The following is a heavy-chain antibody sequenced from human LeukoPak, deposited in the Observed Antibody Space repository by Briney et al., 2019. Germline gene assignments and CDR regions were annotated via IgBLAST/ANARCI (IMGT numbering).Heavy chain of an antibody. V-gene: IGHV3-30*18. D-gene: IGHD2-2*01. CDR3: AKGPLRGTAAAIDY. Sequence: GGSLRLSCAASGLTFNNYGMHWVRQAPGKGLEWVAVISYDGRNIHYPDSVKGRFTISRDISTDTLWLQMDSLRTEDTAVYYCAKGPLRGTAAAIDYWGQGTLVTVSS. J-gene: IGHJ4*02. CDR2: ISYDGRNI. CDR1: GLTFNNYG.